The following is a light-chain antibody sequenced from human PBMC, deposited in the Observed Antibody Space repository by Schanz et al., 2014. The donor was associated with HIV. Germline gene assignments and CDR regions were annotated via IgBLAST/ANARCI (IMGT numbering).Light chain of an antibody. CDR3: SSYTSSGTQV. Sequence: QSALTQPASVSGSPGQSITISCTGTSSDVGTYDYVSWYQQHPGKAPKLMISDVSSRPSGVSSRFSGSKSGNTASLTISGLQAEDEADYYCSSYTSSGTQVFGTGTKVTVL. J-gene: IGLJ1*01. CDR1: SSDVGTYDY. V-gene: IGLV2-14*03. CDR2: DVS.